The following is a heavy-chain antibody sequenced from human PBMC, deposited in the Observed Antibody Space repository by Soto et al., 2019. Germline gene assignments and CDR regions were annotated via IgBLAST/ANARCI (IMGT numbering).Heavy chain of an antibody. D-gene: IGHD6-13*01. J-gene: IGHJ5*02. CDR1: GFTVSSNY. Sequence: PGGSLRLSCAASGFTVSSNYMSWVRQAPGKGLEWVSVIYSGGSTYYADSVKGRFTISRDNSKNTLYLQMNSLRAEDTAVYYCARWVAAAGDHNWFDPWGQGTLVTVSS. CDR2: IYSGGST. V-gene: IGHV3-53*01. CDR3: ARWVAAAGDHNWFDP.